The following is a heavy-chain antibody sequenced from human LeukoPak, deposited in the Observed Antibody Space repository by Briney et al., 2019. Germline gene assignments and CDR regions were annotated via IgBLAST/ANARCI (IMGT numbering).Heavy chain of an antibody. CDR2: IIPIFATA. CDR1: GYTFTGYY. J-gene: IGHJ3*02. V-gene: IGHV1-69*13. Sequence: SVKVSCKASGYTFTGYYMHWVRQAPGQGLEWMGGIIPIFATADYAQKFQGRVTITADESTSTAYMELSSLRSEDTAVYYCAVGVRGSGSYQIWGHAFDIWGQGTMVTVSS. CDR3: AVGVRGSGSYQIWGHAFDI. D-gene: IGHD3-10*01.